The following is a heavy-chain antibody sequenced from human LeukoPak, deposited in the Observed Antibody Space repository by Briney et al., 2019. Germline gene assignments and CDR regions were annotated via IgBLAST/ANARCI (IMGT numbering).Heavy chain of an antibody. Sequence: ASVKVSCKVSGYTLTELSMHWVRQAPGKGLEWMGGFDPEDGETIYAQKFQGRVTMTEDTSTDTAYMELSSLKTEDTAVYYCASDILTGWGMDVWGQGTTVTVSS. V-gene: IGHV1-24*01. D-gene: IGHD3-9*01. CDR3: ASDILTGWGMDV. J-gene: IGHJ6*02. CDR2: FDPEDGET. CDR1: GYTLTELS.